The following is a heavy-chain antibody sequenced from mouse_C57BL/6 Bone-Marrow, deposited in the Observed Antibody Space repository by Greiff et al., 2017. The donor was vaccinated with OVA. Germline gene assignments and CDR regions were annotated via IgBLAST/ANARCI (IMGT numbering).Heavy chain of an antibody. Sequence: VQLQQSGTVLARPGASVKMSCKTSGYTFTSYWMHWVKQRPGQGLEWIGAIYPGNSDTSYNQKFKGKAKLTAVTSASTAYMELSSLTNVDSAVYYGTRGYYGSSSWFAYWGQGTLVTVSA. CDR1: GYTFTSYW. V-gene: IGHV1-5*01. CDR2: IYPGNSDT. D-gene: IGHD1-1*01. CDR3: TRGYYGSSSWFAY. J-gene: IGHJ3*01.